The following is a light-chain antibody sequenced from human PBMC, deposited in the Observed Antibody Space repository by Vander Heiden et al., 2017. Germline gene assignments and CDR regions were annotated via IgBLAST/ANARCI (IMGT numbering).Light chain of an antibody. Sequence: QSALTQPASVSGSPGQSIPISCTGTSSDVGGYSYVSWYQHHPGKAPKLMIYAVSFRPSGVSNRFSGSKSGNTASLTISGLQAEDEADYYCSSYTSTKSYVFGTGTQVTVL. CDR2: AVS. CDR1: SSDVGGYSY. CDR3: SSYTSTKSYV. J-gene: IGLJ1*01. V-gene: IGLV2-14*01.